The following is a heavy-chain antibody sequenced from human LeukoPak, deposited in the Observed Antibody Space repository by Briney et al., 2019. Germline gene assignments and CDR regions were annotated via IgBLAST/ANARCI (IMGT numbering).Heavy chain of an antibody. CDR3: GRDSLGGDY. D-gene: IGHD3-16*01. V-gene: IGHV3-33*08. J-gene: IGHJ4*02. CDR1: GFTFSTYE. Sequence: GGSLRLSCAASGFTFSTYEMHWVRQAPGKGLEWVAVIWNDGSKKFYAESVKGRFTISRDNSQNTLYLQMNRLRAEDTAVYYCGRDSLGGDYWGQGTLVTVSS. CDR2: IWNDGSKK.